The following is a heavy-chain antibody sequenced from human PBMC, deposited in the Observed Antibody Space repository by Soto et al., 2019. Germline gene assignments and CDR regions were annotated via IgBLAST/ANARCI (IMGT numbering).Heavy chain of an antibody. V-gene: IGHV1-69*06. J-gene: IGHJ4*02. CDR2: IVPMYDSV. D-gene: IGHD3-3*01. CDR3: ASWRGYSGGYCFDY. Sequence: ASVKVSCKASGGTFNTYTINWVRQAPGRGLEWVGQIVPMYDSVNYAENFQGRVTITADKSTKTAYMELTSLRSEDTALYFCASWRGYSGGYCFDYWGQGTLVTVSS. CDR1: GGTFNTYT.